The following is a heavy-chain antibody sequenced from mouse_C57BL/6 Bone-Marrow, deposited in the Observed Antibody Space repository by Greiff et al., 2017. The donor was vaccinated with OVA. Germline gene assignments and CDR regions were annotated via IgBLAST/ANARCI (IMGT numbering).Heavy chain of an antibody. CDR1: GFTFSSYA. J-gene: IGHJ3*01. V-gene: IGHV5-4*01. Sequence: EVKLVESGGGLVKPGGFLKLSCAASGFTFSSYAMSWVRQTPEKRLEWVATISDGGSYTYYPDHVKGRFTISRDNAKNNLYLQMSQLKSEDTAMYYCARDGGPFYGSRFAYWGQGTLVTVSA. D-gene: IGHD1-1*01. CDR2: ISDGGSYT. CDR3: ARDGGPFYGSRFAY.